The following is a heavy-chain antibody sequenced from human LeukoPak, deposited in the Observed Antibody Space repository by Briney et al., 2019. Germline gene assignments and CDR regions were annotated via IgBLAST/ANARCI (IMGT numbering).Heavy chain of an antibody. CDR2: LYDSGST. V-gene: IGHV4-39*01. CDR1: GGSISSSGYN. D-gene: IGHD5-12*01. Sequence: KSSETLSLICTVSGGSISSSGYNWDWIRQPPGKGLEWIGNLYDSGSTYYNPSLKSRVTISVDTSNNQFSLKLSSVTAADTAVYYCARHTRAGYSGYENAFDIWGQGTMVTVSS. CDR3: ARHTRAGYSGYENAFDI. J-gene: IGHJ3*02.